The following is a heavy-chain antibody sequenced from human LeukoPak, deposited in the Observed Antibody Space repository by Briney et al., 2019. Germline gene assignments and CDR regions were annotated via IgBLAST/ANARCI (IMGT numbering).Heavy chain of an antibody. CDR1: GDSISSFY. CDR3: ARDVVAAAGSFDY. V-gene: IGHV4-4*07. Sequence: SETLSLTCTVSGDSISSFYWSWIRQPAGKGLEWIGHIYTSGSTNYNPSLKSRVTMSVDTSKNQFSLKLSSVTAADTAVYYCARDVVAAAGSFDYWGQGTPVTVSS. CDR2: IYTSGST. D-gene: IGHD6-13*01. J-gene: IGHJ4*02.